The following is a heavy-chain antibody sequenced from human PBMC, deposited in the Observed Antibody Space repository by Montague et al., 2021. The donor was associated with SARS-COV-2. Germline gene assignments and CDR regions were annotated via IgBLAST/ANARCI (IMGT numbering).Heavy chain of an antibody. Sequence: SLRLSCAASGFIFSDYTMTWIRQTPGRGLEWISYINGASSRTNYADSVKGRFTISRDNAKNSLFLQMNSLRVEDTAVYYCARGISLFDPWGQGTLVTVPS. CDR3: ARGISLFDP. CDR2: INGASSRT. CDR1: GFIFSDYT. V-gene: IGHV3-11*05. J-gene: IGHJ5*02.